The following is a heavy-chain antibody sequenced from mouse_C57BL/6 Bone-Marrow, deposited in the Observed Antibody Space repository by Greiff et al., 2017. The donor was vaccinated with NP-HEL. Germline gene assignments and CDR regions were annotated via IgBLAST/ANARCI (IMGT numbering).Heavy chain of an antibody. Sequence: DVMLVESGGGLVKPGGSLKLSCAASGFTFSSYAMSWVRQTPEKRLEWVATISDGGSYTYYPDNVKGRFTISRDNAKNNLYLQMSHLKSEDTAMYYCARDDGNLWYFEVWGTGTTVTVSS. CDR2: ISDGGSYT. CDR1: GFTFSSYA. D-gene: IGHD2-1*01. J-gene: IGHJ1*03. V-gene: IGHV5-4*01. CDR3: ARDDGNLWYFEV.